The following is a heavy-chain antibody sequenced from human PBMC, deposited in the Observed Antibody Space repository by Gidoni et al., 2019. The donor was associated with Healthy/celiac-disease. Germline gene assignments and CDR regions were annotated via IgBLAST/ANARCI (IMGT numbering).Heavy chain of an antibody. D-gene: IGHD3-3*01. CDR3: ARESIYDFWSGYYRDDAFDI. V-gene: IGHV3-48*02. CDR1: GFTFSSYS. J-gene: IGHJ3*02. Sequence: EVQLVESGGGLVQPGGSLRLSCAASGFTFSSYSMNWVRQAPGKGLEWVSYISSSSSTIYYADSVKGRFTISRDNAKNSLYLQMNSLRDEDTAVYYCARESIYDFWSGYYRDDAFDIWGQGTMVTVSS. CDR2: ISSSSSTI.